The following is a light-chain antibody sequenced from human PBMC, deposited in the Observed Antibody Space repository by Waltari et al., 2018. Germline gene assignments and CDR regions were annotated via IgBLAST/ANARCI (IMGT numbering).Light chain of an antibody. CDR3: QQYFDTPS. CDR1: QSLLYRANNKNY. J-gene: IGKJ3*01. V-gene: IGKV4-1*01. CDR2: WAS. Sequence: DIVMTQSPDSLAVSLGERATIKCKSGQSLLYRANNKNYLAWDQQKPGQPPKRLLYWASTRAAGVPDRFSGSGSGTDFTLTISSLQAADVAVYYCQQYFDTPSFGPGTKVEIK.